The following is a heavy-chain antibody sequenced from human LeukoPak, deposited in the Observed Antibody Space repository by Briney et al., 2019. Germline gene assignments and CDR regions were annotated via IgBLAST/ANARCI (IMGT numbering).Heavy chain of an antibody. CDR3: AKTEQWLVRYYYYGMDV. J-gene: IGHJ6*02. Sequence: GGSLRLSCAASGFTFSSHAMSWVRQAPGKGLEWVSAISGSGGSTYYADSVKGRFTISRDNSKNTLYLQMNSLRAEDTAVYYCAKTEQWLVRYYYYGMDVWGQGTTVTVSS. CDR1: GFTFSSHA. CDR2: ISGSGGST. V-gene: IGHV3-23*01. D-gene: IGHD6-19*01.